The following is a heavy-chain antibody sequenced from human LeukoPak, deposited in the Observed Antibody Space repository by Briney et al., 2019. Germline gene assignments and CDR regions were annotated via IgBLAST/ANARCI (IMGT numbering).Heavy chain of an antibody. D-gene: IGHD5-18*01. Sequence: SETLSLTCAVYGGSFSGYYWSWIRQPPGKGLEWIGEINHSGSTNYNPSLKRRVTISVDTSKNQFSLKLSSVTAADTAVYYCARGLRGYSYGSRDYWGQGTLVTVSS. V-gene: IGHV4-34*01. CDR1: GGSFSGYY. CDR2: INHSGST. CDR3: ARGLRGYSYGSRDY. J-gene: IGHJ4*02.